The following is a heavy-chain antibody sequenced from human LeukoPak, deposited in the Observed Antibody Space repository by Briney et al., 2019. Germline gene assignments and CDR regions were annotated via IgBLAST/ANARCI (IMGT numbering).Heavy chain of an antibody. V-gene: IGHV3-33*01. CDR1: GFTFSSHG. D-gene: IGHD6-19*01. J-gene: IGHJ4*02. CDR2: IWYDGSKQ. CDR3: AREGSNGFYSGY. Sequence: GRSLRLSCVASGFTFSSHGFHWIRQAPGKGLEWVAVIWYDGSKQLYADSVKGRFSISRDDSMNTLYLQMNSLRVEDTAVYYCAREGSNGFYSGYWGQGTLVTVSS.